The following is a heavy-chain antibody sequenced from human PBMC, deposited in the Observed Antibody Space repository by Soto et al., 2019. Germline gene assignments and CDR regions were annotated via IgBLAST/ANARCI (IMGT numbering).Heavy chain of an antibody. CDR1: GYTFTSYG. V-gene: IGHV1-18*01. CDR2: ISAYNGNT. D-gene: IGHD2-2*01. J-gene: IGHJ5*02. Sequence: ASVKVSCKASGYTFTSYGISWVRQAPGQGLEWMGWISAYNGNTNYAQKLQGRVTMTTDTSTSTAYMELRSLRSDDTAVYYCARGGRIVVVPAATSFSWFDPWGQGTLVTVSS. CDR3: ARGGRIVVVPAATSFSWFDP.